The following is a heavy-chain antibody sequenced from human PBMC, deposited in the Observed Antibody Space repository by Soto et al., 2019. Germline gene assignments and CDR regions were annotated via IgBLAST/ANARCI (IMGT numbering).Heavy chain of an antibody. CDR3: ARVKLSQSTFYYYGLNV. Sequence: PSETLSLTCAVYGGSFSGYYWSWIRQPPGKGLEWIGEINHSGSTNYNPSLKSRVTISVDTSKNQFSLKLSSVTAADTAVYYCARVKLSQSTFYYYGLNVWGQGTTVTVS. V-gene: IGHV4-34*01. J-gene: IGHJ6*02. CDR2: INHSGST. CDR1: GGSFSGYY.